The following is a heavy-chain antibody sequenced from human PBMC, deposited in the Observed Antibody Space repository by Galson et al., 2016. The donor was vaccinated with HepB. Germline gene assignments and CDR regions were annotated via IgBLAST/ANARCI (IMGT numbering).Heavy chain of an antibody. J-gene: IGHJ5*02. CDR1: GYTFTNFT. V-gene: IGHV1-3*01. CDR3: ANLVSGDYGDYGADWFDP. CDR2: INAANGKT. D-gene: IGHD4-17*01. Sequence: SVKVSCKASGYTFTNFTIHWVRQAPGQRLEWMGWINAANGKTKSSRKFQGRVTFTRDTSASTAYMELSSLRSEDTALYFCANLVSGDYGDYGADWFDPWGQGTLVTVSS.